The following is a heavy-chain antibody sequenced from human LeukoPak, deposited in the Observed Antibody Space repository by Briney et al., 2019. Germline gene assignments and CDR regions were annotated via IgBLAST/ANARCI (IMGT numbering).Heavy chain of an antibody. Sequence: GGSLRLSCAASGFTFSDYAMHWVRQAPGKGLEWVALIWFDGSNENYADSVKGRFTISRDNSKNTLYLQMNSLRAEDTAVYYCARGPNSNWSGLDFWGQGTLLTVSS. CDR1: GFTFSDYA. J-gene: IGHJ4*02. V-gene: IGHV3-33*08. CDR3: ARGPNSNWSGLDF. D-gene: IGHD6-6*01. CDR2: IWFDGSNE.